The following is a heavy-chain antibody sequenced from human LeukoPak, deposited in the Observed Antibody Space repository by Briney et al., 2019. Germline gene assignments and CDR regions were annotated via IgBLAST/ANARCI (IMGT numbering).Heavy chain of an antibody. CDR1: GFTFSSYS. J-gene: IGHJ4*02. CDR2: IRYDGSNK. D-gene: IGHD7-27*01. Sequence: PGGSLRLSCAASGFTFSSYSMNWVRQAPVKGLEWVAFIRYDGSNKYYPDSVRGRFTVSRDNSKNTLYLQMNSPRAEDTAAYYCAKDGNWARFENWGQGTLVTVSS. V-gene: IGHV3-30*02. CDR3: AKDGNWARFEN.